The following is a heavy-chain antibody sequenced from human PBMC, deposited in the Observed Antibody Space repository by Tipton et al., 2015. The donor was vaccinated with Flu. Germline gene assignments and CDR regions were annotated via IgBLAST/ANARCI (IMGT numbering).Heavy chain of an antibody. CDR2: IYHTAT. J-gene: IGHJ4*02. V-gene: IGHV4-38-2*01. D-gene: IGHD6-13*01. CDR1: GYSISSGYS. CDR3: ARIEGAFEAGECVSTNCYIDC. Sequence: LRLSCAVSGYSISSGYSWGWVRQPPEKGLEWIGYIYHTATFYNPSLKSRVTISLDRSKNQFSLNLRSVSAADTAIYYCARIEGAFEAGECVSTNCYIDCWGQGALITVS.